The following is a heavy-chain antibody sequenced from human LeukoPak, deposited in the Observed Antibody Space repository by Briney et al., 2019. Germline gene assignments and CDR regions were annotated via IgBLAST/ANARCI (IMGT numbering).Heavy chain of an antibody. J-gene: IGHJ4*02. D-gene: IGHD6-6*01. Sequence: GGSLRLSCAASGFTFSTYSMNWVRQAPGKGLEWVSSISSSSSYIYYADSVKGRFATSRDNSKNTLYLQMNGLRDEDTAVYYCDPHDSASQFWGQGTLVTVSS. CDR3: DPHDSASQF. V-gene: IGHV3-21*01. CDR2: ISSSSSYI. CDR1: GFTFSTYS.